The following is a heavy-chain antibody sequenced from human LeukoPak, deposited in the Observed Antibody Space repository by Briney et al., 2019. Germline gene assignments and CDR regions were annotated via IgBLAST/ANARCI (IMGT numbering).Heavy chain of an antibody. J-gene: IGHJ4*02. Sequence: PSETLSLTCTVSGDSFSSGAYYWSWIRQHPEKGLEWIGSIYYSGSTYYNPSLKSRVTISVDTSKNQFSLKLSSVTAADTAVYYCARRRDSGSFVWGQGTLVTVSS. D-gene: IGHD1-26*01. V-gene: IGHV4-39*01. CDR1: GDSFSSGAYY. CDR3: ARRRDSGSFV. CDR2: IYYSGST.